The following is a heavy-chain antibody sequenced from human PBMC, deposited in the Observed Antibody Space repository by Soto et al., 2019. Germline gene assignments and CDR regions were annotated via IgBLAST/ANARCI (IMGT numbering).Heavy chain of an antibody. J-gene: IGHJ4*02. V-gene: IGHV4-61*03. CDR2: VYYSGRT. Sequence: QVQLQESGPGLVKPSETLSLTCAVSGDSVSSSSYYWGWIRQTPGKKMEWIGYVYYSGRTNYNPSLRSRVDVAMDTSKNHFSLRLNSVTAADTAVYYCVTHVAVAASFFDSWGQGTLVSVSS. CDR1: GDSVSSSSYY. CDR3: VTHVAVAASFFDS. D-gene: IGHD6-19*01.